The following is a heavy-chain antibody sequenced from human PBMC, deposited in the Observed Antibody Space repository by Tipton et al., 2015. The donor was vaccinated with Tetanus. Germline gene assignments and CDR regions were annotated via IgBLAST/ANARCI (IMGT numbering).Heavy chain of an antibody. CDR1: GFTFSSHS. CDR2: ISSSSSTI. V-gene: IGHV3-48*02. Sequence: CAASGFTFSSHSMNWVRQAPGKGLEWVSYISSSSSTIYYADSVKGRFTISRDNAKNSLYLQMNSLRDEDTAVYYCARVDYGDYGSVDYWGQGTLVTVSS. D-gene: IGHD4-17*01. J-gene: IGHJ4*02. CDR3: ARVDYGDYGSVDY.